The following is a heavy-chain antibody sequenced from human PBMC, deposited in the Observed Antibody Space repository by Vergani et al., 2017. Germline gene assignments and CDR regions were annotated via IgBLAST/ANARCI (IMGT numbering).Heavy chain of an antibody. CDR3: AKDHSPYSNYVSFDY. D-gene: IGHD4-11*01. CDR2: ISDSGDST. CDR1: GFTFSTCA. J-gene: IGHJ4*02. V-gene: IGHV3-23*01. Sequence: EVQLLESGGGLEQPGGSLRLSCAASGFTFSTCAMSWVRQAPGKGLEWVSGISDSGDSTYYADSVKGRFTISRDNSKNTLYLQMNSLRAEDTALYYCAKDHSPYSNYVSFDYWGQGTLVTVSS.